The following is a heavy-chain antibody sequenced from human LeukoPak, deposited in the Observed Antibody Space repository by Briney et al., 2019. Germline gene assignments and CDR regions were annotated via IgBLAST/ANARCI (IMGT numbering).Heavy chain of an antibody. CDR2: LYTSGGT. D-gene: IGHD1-26*01. J-gene: IGHJ3*02. V-gene: IGHV4-4*07. CDR3: ARSGSYANDAFHI. Sequence: SETLSLTCTVSGGSISSYHWSWIRQPAGKGLEWIGRLYTSGGTNYNPSFKSRVSMSVDTSKSQFSLELNSVTAADTAVYYCARSGSYANDAFHIWGQGTMVTVSS. CDR1: GGSISSYH.